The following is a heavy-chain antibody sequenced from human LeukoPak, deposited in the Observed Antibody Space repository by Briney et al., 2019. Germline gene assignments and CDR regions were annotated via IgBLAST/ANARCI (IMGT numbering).Heavy chain of an antibody. CDR1: GGSFSGYY. J-gene: IGHJ6*04. V-gene: IGHV4-34*01. CDR3: ARRHLGYYGMDA. CDR2: INHSGST. Sequence: PSETLSLTCAVYGGSFSGYYWSWIRQPPGKGLEWIGEINHSGSTNYNPSLKSRVTISVDTSKNQFSLKLSSVTAADTAVYYCARRHLGYYGMDAGGKGTTATVS.